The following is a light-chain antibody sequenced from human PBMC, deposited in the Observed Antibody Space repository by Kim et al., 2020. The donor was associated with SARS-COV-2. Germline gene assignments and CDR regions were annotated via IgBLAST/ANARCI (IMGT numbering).Light chain of an antibody. Sequence: DIQMTQSPSSLSASVGDTVTITCRASQDISNNLAWYQQQPGKVPNLLIYAASTLQSGVPSRFSGTRSGTDFTLTISSLQPEDVATYYCQKYDGAPLTFGGGTKVDIK. CDR1: QDISNN. CDR3: QKYDGAPLT. V-gene: IGKV1-27*01. J-gene: IGKJ4*01. CDR2: AAS.